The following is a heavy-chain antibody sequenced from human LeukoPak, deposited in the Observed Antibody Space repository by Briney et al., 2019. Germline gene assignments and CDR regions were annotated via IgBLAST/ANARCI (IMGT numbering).Heavy chain of an antibody. CDR1: GFTFSSYA. Sequence: GGSLRLSCGASGFTFSSYAMSWVRQAPGKGQEWVSAISGSGGSTYYADSVKGRFTISRDNSKNTLYLQMNSLRAEDTAVYYCATPTSLLSVLSGAFAIWGQGTMVTVSS. CDR3: ATPTSLLSVLSGAFAI. CDR2: ISGSGGST. D-gene: IGHD2/OR15-2a*01. V-gene: IGHV3-23*01. J-gene: IGHJ3*02.